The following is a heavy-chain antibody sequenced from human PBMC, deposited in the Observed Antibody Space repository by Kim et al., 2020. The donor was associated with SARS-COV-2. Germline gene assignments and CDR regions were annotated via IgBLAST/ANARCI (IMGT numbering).Heavy chain of an antibody. CDR1: GFTFSSYG. D-gene: IGHD2-15*01. CDR3: ARDPWWCSGGSCYWGPEWVP. Sequence: GGSLRLSCAASGFTFSSYGMHWVRQAPGKGLEWVAVIWYDGSNKYYADSVKGRFTISRDNSKNTLYLQMNSLRAEDTAVYYCARDPWWCSGGSCYWGPEWVPWGQGTLVTVSS. CDR2: IWYDGSNK. J-gene: IGHJ5*02. V-gene: IGHV3-33*01.